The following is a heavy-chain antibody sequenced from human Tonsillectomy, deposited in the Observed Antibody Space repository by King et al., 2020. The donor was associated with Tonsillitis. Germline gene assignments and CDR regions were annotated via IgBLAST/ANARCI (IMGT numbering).Heavy chain of an antibody. J-gene: IGHJ6*02. CDR3: ASLVTIEYCSGGRCWGGMDV. D-gene: IGHD2-15*01. CDR1: GGTFSSYA. CDR2: IIPIFGAA. V-gene: IGHV1-69*01. Sequence: QLVQSGAEVKKPGSSVKVSCKSSGGTFSSYAISWVRQAPGEGLEWVGGIIPIFGAAKYAQKFQGRVTITADESTSTAYLELGSLRSEDTAVYYWASLVTIEYCSGGRCWGGMDVWGQGTTVTVSS.